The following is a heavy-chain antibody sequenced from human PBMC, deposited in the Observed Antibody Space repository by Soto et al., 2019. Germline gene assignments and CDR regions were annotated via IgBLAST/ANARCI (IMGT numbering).Heavy chain of an antibody. Sequence: QVQLVESGGGVVQPGRSLRLSCAASGFTFSSYAMHWVRRAPGKGLEWVAVISYDGSNKYYADSVKGRFTISRDNSKNTLYLQMNSLRAEDTAVYYCARGPYGMDVWGQGTTVTVSS. V-gene: IGHV3-30-3*01. CDR1: GFTFSSYA. J-gene: IGHJ6*02. CDR2: ISYDGSNK. CDR3: ARGPYGMDV.